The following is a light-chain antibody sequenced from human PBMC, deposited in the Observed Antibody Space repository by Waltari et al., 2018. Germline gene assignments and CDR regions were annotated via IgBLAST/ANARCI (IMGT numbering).Light chain of an antibody. Sequence: DIQMTQSPSSLSASVGDRVTITCRASQDMSTSLAWYQQKPGKVPKLLLSTSSTLESGVPSRFSGSGSGTEFTLTISSLQPGDFATYYCQQYYSTPHTFGPGTKVDIK. V-gene: IGKV1-NL1*01. CDR3: QQYYSTPHT. CDR1: QDMSTS. CDR2: TSS. J-gene: IGKJ3*01.